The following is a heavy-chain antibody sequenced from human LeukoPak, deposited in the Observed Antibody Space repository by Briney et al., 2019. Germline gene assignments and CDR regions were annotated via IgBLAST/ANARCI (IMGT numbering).Heavy chain of an antibody. CDR3: ARHVAGLFDY. D-gene: IGHD2-15*01. J-gene: IGHJ4*02. V-gene: IGHV4-34*01. Sequence: SETLSLTCAVYGGSFSGYYWSWIRQPPGKGLEWIGEINHSGSTNYNPSLKSRVTISVDTSKNQFSLKLSSVTAADMAVYYCARHVAGLFDYWGQGTLVTVSS. CDR1: GGSFSGYY. CDR2: INHSGST.